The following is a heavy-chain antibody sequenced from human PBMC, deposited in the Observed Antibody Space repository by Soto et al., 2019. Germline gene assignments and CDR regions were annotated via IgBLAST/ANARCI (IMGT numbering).Heavy chain of an antibody. CDR1: GGSFSGYF. J-gene: IGHJ3*01. D-gene: IGHD6-19*01. CDR3: ARGGSSDWQVAFDF. V-gene: IGHV4-34*01. Sequence: QLHQPQWGAGLLKPSETLSLTCAVYGGSFSGYFWNWIRQSPGKGLEWIGKVNHNGRNNYNPSLKSRVTISLDMSKNQISLKLTSVTAADTAVYYCARGGSSDWQVAFDFWGQGTMVTVSS. CDR2: VNHNGRN.